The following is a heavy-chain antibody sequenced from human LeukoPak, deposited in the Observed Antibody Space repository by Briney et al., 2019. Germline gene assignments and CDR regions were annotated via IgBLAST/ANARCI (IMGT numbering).Heavy chain of an antibody. V-gene: IGHV3-9*01. CDR1: GFTFDDYA. Sequence: GRSLRLSCAASGFTFDDYAMHWVRQAPGKGLEWVSGISWNSGSIGYADSVKGRFTISRDNAKNSLYLQMNSLRAEDTALYYCAKDPSDSPMYYFDYWGQGTLVTVSS. CDR3: AKDPSDSPMYYFDY. CDR2: ISWNSGSI. J-gene: IGHJ4*02.